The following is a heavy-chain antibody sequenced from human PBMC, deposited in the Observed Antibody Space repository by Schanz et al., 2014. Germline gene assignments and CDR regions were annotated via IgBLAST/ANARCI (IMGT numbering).Heavy chain of an antibody. D-gene: IGHD5-12*01. Sequence: QVQLVESGGGVVQPGRSLRLSCAASGFTFSNHGMHWVRQSPGKGLEWVALIWYDGSNEYYADSVKGRFTISRDNAKNSLYLQMNSLRAEDTAVYYCAGAVATIRADSFDIWGQGTMVAVSS. V-gene: IGHV3-33*03. CDR3: AGAVATIRADSFDI. CDR1: GFTFSNHG. CDR2: IWYDGSNE. J-gene: IGHJ3*02.